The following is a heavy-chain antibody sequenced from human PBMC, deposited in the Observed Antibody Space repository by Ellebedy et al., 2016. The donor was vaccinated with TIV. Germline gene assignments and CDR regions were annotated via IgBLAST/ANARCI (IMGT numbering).Heavy chain of an antibody. V-gene: IGHV3-7*03. Sequence: PGGSLRLSCVGSGFTFSSYAMNRVRQAPGKGLEWVAKIKQDGSEKHYVDSVKGRFTIFRDNAKNSLYLQMHSLRAEDTAVYYCVRVKPAAAVFDYWGQGTVVTVSS. CDR3: VRVKPAAAVFDY. J-gene: IGHJ4*02. CDR1: GFTFSSYA. D-gene: IGHD6-13*01. CDR2: IKQDGSEK.